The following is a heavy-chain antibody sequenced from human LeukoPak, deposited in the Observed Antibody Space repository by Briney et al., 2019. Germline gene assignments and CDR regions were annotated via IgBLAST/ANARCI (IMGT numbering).Heavy chain of an antibody. CDR3: ARGSNYADY. CDR2: IKEDGSEK. CDR1: GFIFTDYW. D-gene: IGHD2-2*01. V-gene: IGHV3-7*01. Sequence: GGSLRLSCAASGFIFTDYWMYWVRQAPGRGLAWVANIKEDGSEKNYVDSVKGRFTISRDSSKNTLYLQMGSLRAEDMAVYYCARGSNYADYWGQGTLVTVSS. J-gene: IGHJ4*02.